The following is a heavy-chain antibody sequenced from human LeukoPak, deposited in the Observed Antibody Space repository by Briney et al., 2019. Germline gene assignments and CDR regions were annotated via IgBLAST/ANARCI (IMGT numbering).Heavy chain of an antibody. V-gene: IGHV4-59*02. CDR1: GASVTTSY. Sequence: SETLSLTCTVSGASVTTSYWSWLRQPPGKAPEWIGYIYYSGSPIYSPSLNSRVTISLDTSKNQFSLKLSSVTAADTAVYYCAREGYGSRSRDNWLDPWGQGTLVTVSS. J-gene: IGHJ5*02. CDR3: AREGYGSRSRDNWLDP. CDR2: IYYSGSP. D-gene: IGHD3-10*01.